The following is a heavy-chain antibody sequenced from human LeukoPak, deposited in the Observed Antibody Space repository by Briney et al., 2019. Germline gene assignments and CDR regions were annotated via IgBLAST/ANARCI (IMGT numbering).Heavy chain of an antibody. J-gene: IGHJ4*02. Sequence: PGGSLRLSCAASGFTFSTYAMSWVRQAPGKGLEWVSAISRSGGTIFYADSVKGRFTISRDNSKNTLYLQMNSLRAEDTAVYYCVKIWSSSGYEIFWGQGTLVTVSS. D-gene: IGHD3-22*01. CDR2: ISRSGGTI. CDR3: VKIWSSSGYEIF. V-gene: IGHV3-23*01. CDR1: GFTFSTYA.